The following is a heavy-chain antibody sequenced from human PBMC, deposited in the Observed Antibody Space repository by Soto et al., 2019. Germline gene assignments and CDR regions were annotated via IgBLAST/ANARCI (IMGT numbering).Heavy chain of an antibody. D-gene: IGHD3-3*01. Sequence: TGGSLRLSCAASGFTFSSYSMNWVRQAPGKGLEWVSSISSSSSYIYYADSVKGRFTISRDNAKNSLYLQMNSLRAEDTAVYYCARDRYYDFWSGSTYYYYGMDVWGQGTLVTVSS. V-gene: IGHV3-21*01. J-gene: IGHJ6*02. CDR2: ISSSSSYI. CDR1: GFTFSSYS. CDR3: ARDRYYDFWSGSTYYYYGMDV.